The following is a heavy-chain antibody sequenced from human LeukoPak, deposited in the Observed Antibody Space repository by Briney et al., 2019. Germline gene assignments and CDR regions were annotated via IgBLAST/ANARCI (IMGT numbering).Heavy chain of an antibody. Sequence: SETLSLTCAVYGGSFSGYYWSWIRQPPGKGLEWIGEINHSGSTNYNPSLESRVTISVDTSKNQFSLKLSSVTAADTAVYYCAGAAAFDYWGQGTLVTVSS. CDR1: GGSFSGYY. CDR3: AGAAAFDY. V-gene: IGHV4-34*01. CDR2: INHSGST. D-gene: IGHD6-13*01. J-gene: IGHJ4*02.